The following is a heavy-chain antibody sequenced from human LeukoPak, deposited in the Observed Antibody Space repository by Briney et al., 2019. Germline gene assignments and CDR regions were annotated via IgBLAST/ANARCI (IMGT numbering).Heavy chain of an antibody. V-gene: IGHV3-23*01. CDR2: ISGSGGST. CDR1: GFTFSSYA. D-gene: IGHD3-10*01. Sequence: GGSLRLSCAASGFTFSSYAMSWVRQAPGKGLEWVPAISGSGGSTYYADSVKGRFTISRDNSKNTLYLQMNSLRAEDTAVYYCAKATVGGSGSYPLNWFDPWGQGTLVTVSS. J-gene: IGHJ5*02. CDR3: AKATVGGSGSYPLNWFDP.